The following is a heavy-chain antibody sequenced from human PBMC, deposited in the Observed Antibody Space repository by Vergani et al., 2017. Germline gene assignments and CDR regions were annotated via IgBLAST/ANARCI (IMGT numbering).Heavy chain of an antibody. CDR3: ARSRGSSTSPRGGI. J-gene: IGHJ3*02. D-gene: IGHD2-2*01. CDR2: INHSGST. V-gene: IGHV4-34*01. Sequence: QVQLQQWGAGLLKPSETLSLTCAVYGGSFSGYYWSWIRQPPGKGLEWIGEINHSGSTNYNPSLKSRVTIAVDTSKNQFSLKLSSVTAADTAVYYCARSRGSSTSPRGGIWGQGTMVTVSA. CDR1: GGSFSGYY.